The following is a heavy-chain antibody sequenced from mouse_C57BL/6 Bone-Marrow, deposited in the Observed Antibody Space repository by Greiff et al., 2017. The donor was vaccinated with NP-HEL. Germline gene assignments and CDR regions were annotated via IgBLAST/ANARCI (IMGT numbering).Heavy chain of an antibody. D-gene: IGHD2-1*01. Sequence: EVKLVESGPGLVKPSQSLSLTCSVTGYSITSGYYWNWIRQFPGNKLEWMGYISYDGSNNYNPSLKNRISITRDTSKNQFFLKLNSVTTEDTATYYCARDYGNYPWYFDVWGTGTTVTVSS. J-gene: IGHJ1*03. CDR2: ISYDGSN. CDR1: GYSITSGYY. V-gene: IGHV3-6*01. CDR3: ARDYGNYPWYFDV.